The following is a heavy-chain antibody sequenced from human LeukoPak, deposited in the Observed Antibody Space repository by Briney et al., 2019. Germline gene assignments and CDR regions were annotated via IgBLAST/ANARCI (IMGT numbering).Heavy chain of an antibody. Sequence: SETLSLTCSVSGGSIRSFSWSWIRQPAGKGPKWIGRIFINGSTNYNPSLKSRVTMSVDTSKNQFSLKLTSVTAADTAVYFCARGVYSSGYYYYYYMDVWGKGTTVTVSS. J-gene: IGHJ6*03. CDR3: ARGVYSSGYYYYYYMDV. V-gene: IGHV4-4*07. CDR2: IFINGST. D-gene: IGHD5-18*01. CDR1: GGSIRSFS.